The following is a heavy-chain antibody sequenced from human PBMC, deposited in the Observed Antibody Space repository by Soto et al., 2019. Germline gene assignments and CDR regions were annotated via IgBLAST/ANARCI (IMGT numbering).Heavy chain of an antibody. CDR3: ARAVAPYFGTWFDP. CDR1: GGSISSSY. V-gene: IGHV4-59*12. CDR2: VYYSGST. Sequence: PSETLSLTCTLSGGSISSSYWSWIRQPPGKGLEWIGYVYYSGSTNYNPSLKSRVTMSVDKSKNQFSLRLSSVTAADMAVYYCARAVAPYFGTWFDPWGQGILVTVSS. D-gene: IGHD3-10*01. J-gene: IGHJ5*02.